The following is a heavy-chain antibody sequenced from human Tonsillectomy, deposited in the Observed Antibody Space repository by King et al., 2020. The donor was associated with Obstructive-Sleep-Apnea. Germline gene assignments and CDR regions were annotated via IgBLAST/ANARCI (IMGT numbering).Heavy chain of an antibody. CDR1: GYTFTSYS. D-gene: IGHD5-24*01. CDR2: MTVYNGDA. Sequence: QLVQSGPEVKKPGASMKVSCKTSGYTFTSYSLGWVRQAPGQGLEWMGWMTVYNGDAKNSQNLQGRVTLTTDTSTSTAYMELRSLTSDDTAVYYCARDRDGRGYFDYWGQGTLVTVSS. CDR3: ARDRDGRGYFDY. J-gene: IGHJ4*02. V-gene: IGHV1-18*04.